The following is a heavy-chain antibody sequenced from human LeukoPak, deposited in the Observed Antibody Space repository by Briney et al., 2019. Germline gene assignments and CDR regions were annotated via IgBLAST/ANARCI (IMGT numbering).Heavy chain of an antibody. CDR2: IYNSGIT. J-gene: IGHJ4*02. D-gene: IGHD4-17*01. Sequence: SETLSLTCAVSGGSISTGGYSWNWIRQPAGKGLEWIGRIYNSGITNYSPSLKSRVTMSMDTSMNQFSLKLRSVTAADTAVYYCARDYGDFPAYYFDYWGQGTLVTVSS. CDR1: GGSISTGGYS. CDR3: ARDYGDFPAYYFDY. V-gene: IGHV4-61*02.